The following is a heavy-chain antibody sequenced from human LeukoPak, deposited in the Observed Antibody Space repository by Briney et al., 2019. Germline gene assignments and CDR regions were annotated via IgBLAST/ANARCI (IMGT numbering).Heavy chain of an antibody. J-gene: IGHJ4*02. Sequence: GRSLRLSCTASGFTFGDYGMSWVRQAPGKGLEWVGFIRSKAYGGTTEYAAPVKGRFTISRDDSRNIAYLQMNSLKTEDTAVYYCNRQHYGDYWGEGTQLSLSS. CDR2: IRSKAYGGTT. V-gene: IGHV3-49*04. CDR3: NRQHYGDY. CDR1: GFTFGDYG.